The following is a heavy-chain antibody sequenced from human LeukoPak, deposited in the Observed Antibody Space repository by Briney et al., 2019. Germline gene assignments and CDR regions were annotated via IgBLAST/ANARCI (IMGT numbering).Heavy chain of an antibody. J-gene: IGHJ4*02. V-gene: IGHV3-66*01. CDR1: GFTVTGNQ. CDR3: ESWVPPFDH. Sequence: GGSLRLSCAASGFTVTGNQMNWVRQAPGKGPEWVSVIYSGGGTFYADSVKGRFAISRDNSKNTLYLQMNSLRAEDTAVYYCESWVPPFDHWGQGTLVTVSS. D-gene: IGHD1-1*01. CDR2: IYSGGGT.